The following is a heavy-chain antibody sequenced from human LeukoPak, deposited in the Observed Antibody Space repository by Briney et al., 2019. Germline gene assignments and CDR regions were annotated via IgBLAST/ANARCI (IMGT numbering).Heavy chain of an antibody. CDR1: GFTFNSYV. CDR2: ISGSAGST. CDR3: AKDHPGSGSLDY. Sequence: GGSLRLSCAASGFTFNSYVMSWVRQAPGKGLEWVFTISGSAGSTYYADSVKGRFTISRDNSKNTLYLQMNSLRAEDTAVYYCAKDHPGSGSLDYWGQGTLVTVSS. V-gene: IGHV3-23*01. D-gene: IGHD3-10*01. J-gene: IGHJ4*02.